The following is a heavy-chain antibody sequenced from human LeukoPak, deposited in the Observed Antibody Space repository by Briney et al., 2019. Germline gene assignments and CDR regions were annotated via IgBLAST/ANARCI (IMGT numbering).Heavy chain of an antibody. J-gene: IGHJ5*02. Sequence: PSETLSLTCTVSGVSISSYYWSWIRQPPGKGLEWIGYIYYSGSTNYNPSLKSRVTISVDTSKNQFSLKLSSVTAADTAVYYCARRKYDFWSGYWFDPWGQGTLVTVSS. CDR2: IYYSGST. V-gene: IGHV4-59*08. CDR3: ARRKYDFWSGYWFDP. CDR1: GVSISSYY. D-gene: IGHD3-3*01.